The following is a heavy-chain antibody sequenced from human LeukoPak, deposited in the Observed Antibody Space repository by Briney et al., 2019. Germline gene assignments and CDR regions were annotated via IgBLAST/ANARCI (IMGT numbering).Heavy chain of an antibody. D-gene: IGHD3-16*01. CDR2: IYSSGST. J-gene: IGHJ5*02. CDR1: GGSFSNFY. Sequence: TPSETLSLTCTVSGGSFSNFYWAWIRQPPGKGLEWIGYIYSSGSTNYNPSLKRRVTISIDTSKNHFSLKLSSMAAAGTAVYYCARGRYSDDYGSHWFDPWGQGTLVTVSS. CDR3: ARGRYSDDYGSHWFDP. V-gene: IGHV4-59*01.